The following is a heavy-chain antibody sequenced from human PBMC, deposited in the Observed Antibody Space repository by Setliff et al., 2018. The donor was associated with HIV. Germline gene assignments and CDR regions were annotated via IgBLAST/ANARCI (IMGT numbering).Heavy chain of an antibody. Sequence: GGSLRLSCVGSGFVFSDHSLHWVRQAPGEGLEWLSYISATGTTVSYADSVRGRFIISRDAVRNVLYLQMKSLRFEDTALYYCARDQLRIPERWDFDFWGQGTLVTVSS. CDR1: GFVFSDHS. CDR3: ARDQLRIPERWDFDF. CDR2: ISATGTTV. J-gene: IGHJ4*02. V-gene: IGHV3-48*01. D-gene: IGHD1-26*01.